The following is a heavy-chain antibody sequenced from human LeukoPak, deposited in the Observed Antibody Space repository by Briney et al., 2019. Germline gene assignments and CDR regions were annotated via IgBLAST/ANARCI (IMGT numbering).Heavy chain of an antibody. Sequence: GRSLRLSCAASGFTFSSYGMHWVGQAPGKGLEWVAFIRYDGSDKYYADSVKGRFTISRDNAKNSLYLQMNSLRAEDTAVYYCARVIAAAGTDYWGQGTLVTVSS. CDR2: IRYDGSDK. J-gene: IGHJ4*02. V-gene: IGHV3-33*08. CDR3: ARVIAAAGTDY. D-gene: IGHD6-13*01. CDR1: GFTFSSYG.